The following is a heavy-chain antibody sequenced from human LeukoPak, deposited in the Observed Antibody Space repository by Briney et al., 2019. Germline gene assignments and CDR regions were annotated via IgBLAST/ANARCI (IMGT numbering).Heavy chain of an antibody. CDR2: IYYSGNT. D-gene: IGHD3-22*01. CDR1: GGSISSYY. J-gene: IGHJ3*02. Sequence: PSETLSLTRTVSGGSISSYYWSWIRQPPGKGLEWIGYIYYSGNTNYNPSLKSRVTISVDTSKNQFSLKLSSVTAADTAVYYCARVKYYYDSSDQAAFDIWGQGTMGTVSS. CDR3: ARVKYYYDSSDQAAFDI. V-gene: IGHV4-59*01.